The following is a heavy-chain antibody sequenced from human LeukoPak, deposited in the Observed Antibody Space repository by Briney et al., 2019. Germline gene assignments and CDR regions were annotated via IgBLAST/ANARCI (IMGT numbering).Heavy chain of an antibody. V-gene: IGHV1-24*01. CDR3: AGRAVVRSRSRDYYYYYGMDV. CDR1: GYTLTELS. CDR2: VDPEDGET. J-gene: IGHJ6*04. Sequence: ASVKVSCKVSGYTLTELSMHWVRQAPGKGLEWMGGVDPEDGETIYAQKFQGRVTMTEDTSTDTAYMELSSLRSEDTAVYYCAGRAVVRSRSRDYYYYYGMDVWGKGTTVTVSS. D-gene: IGHD3-10*01.